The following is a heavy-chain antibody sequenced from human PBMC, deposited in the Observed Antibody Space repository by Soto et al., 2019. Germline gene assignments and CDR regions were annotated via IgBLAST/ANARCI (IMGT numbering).Heavy chain of an antibody. V-gene: IGHV1-3*04. CDR3: ARDFDQGSFDY. J-gene: IGHJ4*01. Sequence: ASVKVSCKASGYTFTGYYMHWVRQAPGQRLEWMGWINTDNGNTGFSHKFQGRVTVVRDTSANMVYMTLNSLTSGDTAVYYCARDFDQGSFDYWGQGTPVTVSS. D-gene: IGHD2-2*01. CDR1: GYTFTGYY. CDR2: INTDNGNT.